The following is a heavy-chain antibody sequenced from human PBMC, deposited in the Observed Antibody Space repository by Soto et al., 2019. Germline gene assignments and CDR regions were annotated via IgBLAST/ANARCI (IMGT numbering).Heavy chain of an antibody. CDR3: PRGASIAAAIDY. J-gene: IGHJ4*02. Sequence: QVQLVQSGAEVKKPGSSVKVSCKASGGTFSSYTISWVRQAPGQGLEWMGRIIPILGIANYAQKFQGRVTITADKSTSTSYLELSSLRSEDTAVYYCPRGASIAAAIDYWGQGTLVTVSS. CDR1: GGTFSSYT. V-gene: IGHV1-69*02. D-gene: IGHD6-6*01. CDR2: IIPILGIA.